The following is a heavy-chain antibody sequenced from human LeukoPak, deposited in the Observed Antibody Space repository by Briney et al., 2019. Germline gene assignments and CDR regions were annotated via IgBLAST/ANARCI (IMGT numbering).Heavy chain of an antibody. D-gene: IGHD3-22*01. CDR1: GFTFDDYT. V-gene: IGHV3-43*01. CDR2: ISWDGGST. CDR3: AKDHAPTTYYYDSSGPAGMDV. Sequence: PGGSLRLSCAASGFTFDDYTMHWVRQAPGKGLEWVSLISWDGGSTYYADSVKGRFTISRDNSKNSLYLQMNSLRTEDTALYYCAKDHAPTTYYYDSSGPAGMDVWGQGTTVTVSS. J-gene: IGHJ6*02.